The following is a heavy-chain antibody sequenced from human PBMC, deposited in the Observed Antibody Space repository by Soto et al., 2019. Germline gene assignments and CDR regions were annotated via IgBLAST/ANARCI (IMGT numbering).Heavy chain of an antibody. D-gene: IGHD3-3*02. V-gene: IGHV3-23*01. CDR1: RFTFSSYA. CDR3: ARSLFLASTDTEPFDY. CDR2: ISGGGNDA. J-gene: IGHJ4*02. Sequence: EVQLLESGGGLVQPGGSLVLSCAASRFTFSSYAMSWVRQAPGKGLEGVSSISGGGNDAYYADSVKGRFTISRDNSQYTLYLQMSSLRADDTAVYYCARSLFLASTDTEPFDYWGQGALVTVSS.